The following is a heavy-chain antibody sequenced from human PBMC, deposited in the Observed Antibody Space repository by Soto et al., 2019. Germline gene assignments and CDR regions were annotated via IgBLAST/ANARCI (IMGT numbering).Heavy chain of an antibody. CDR3: TTNLFLFGTLPDAFDI. J-gene: IGHJ3*02. CDR1: GFTFNNAW. D-gene: IGHD2-21*01. Sequence: GGSLRLSCAASGFTFNNAWMSWVRQAPGKGLEWVGRIKSNTDGGTADYAAPVNGRFTVSRDDSKNTVYLQMNSLKTEDTAVYYCTTNLFLFGTLPDAFDIWGQGTMVTVSS. CDR2: IKSNTDGGTA. V-gene: IGHV3-15*01.